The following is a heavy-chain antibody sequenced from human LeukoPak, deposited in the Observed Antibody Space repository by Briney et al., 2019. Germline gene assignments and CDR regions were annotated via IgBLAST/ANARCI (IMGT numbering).Heavy chain of an antibody. Sequence: SVKVSCKASGGTLSRSAITWVRQAPGQGLEWMGGIIPIFGAPRSAQKFQGRVTITTDESTNTACMELSSLRSEDTAVYYCARASYYGSGRILGEYYFDYWGQGTLVTVSS. V-gene: IGHV1-69*05. D-gene: IGHD3-10*01. J-gene: IGHJ4*02. CDR1: GGTLSRSA. CDR3: ARASYYGSGRILGEYYFDY. CDR2: IIPIFGAP.